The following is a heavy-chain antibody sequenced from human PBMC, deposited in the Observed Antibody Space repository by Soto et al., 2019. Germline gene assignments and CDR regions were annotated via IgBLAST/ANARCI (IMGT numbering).Heavy chain of an antibody. V-gene: IGHV4-31*03. Sequence: QVQLQESGPGLVKPSQTLSLTCTVSGGSISSGGYYWSWFRQPPGKGLEWIGYIYYSGSTYYNPSLKSRVTISVDTSKNQFSLKLSSVTAADTAVYYCARDRIVPAAPYYYGMDVWGQGTTVTVSS. J-gene: IGHJ6*02. CDR2: IYYSGST. CDR1: GGSISSGGYY. D-gene: IGHD2-2*01. CDR3: ARDRIVPAAPYYYGMDV.